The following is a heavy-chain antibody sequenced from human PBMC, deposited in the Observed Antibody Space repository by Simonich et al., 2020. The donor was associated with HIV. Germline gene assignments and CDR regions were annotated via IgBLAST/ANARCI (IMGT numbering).Heavy chain of an antibody. Sequence: QVQLQQWGAGLLKPSETLSLTCAVYGGSFSGYYWSRIRQPPGKGLEWIGEINHSGSNNYNPPRKRRVTISVDTAKNQFSLKLSSVTAADTAVYYCARLTAGGLGEYFQHWGQGTLVTVSS. J-gene: IGHJ1*01. V-gene: IGHV4-34*01. CDR2: INHSGSN. D-gene: IGHD6-13*01. CDR1: GGSFSGYY. CDR3: ARLTAGGLGEYFQH.